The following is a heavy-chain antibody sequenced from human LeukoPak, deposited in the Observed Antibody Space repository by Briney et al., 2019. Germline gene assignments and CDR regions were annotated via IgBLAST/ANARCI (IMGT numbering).Heavy chain of an antibody. CDR2: IWYDGSNK. CDR3: ARAEGYRAAAGTLNLYYYGMDV. Sequence: GRSLRLSCAASGLTFSSYGMHWVRQAPGKGLEWVAVIWYDGSNKYYADSVKGRFTISRDNSKNTLYLQMNSLRAEDTAVHYCARAEGYRAAAGTLNLYYYGMDVWGQGTTVTVSS. V-gene: IGHV3-33*01. J-gene: IGHJ6*02. CDR1: GLTFSSYG. D-gene: IGHD6-13*01.